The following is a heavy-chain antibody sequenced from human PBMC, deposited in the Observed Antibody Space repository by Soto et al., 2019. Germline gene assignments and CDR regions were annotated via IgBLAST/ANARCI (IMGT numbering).Heavy chain of an antibody. J-gene: IGHJ4*02. CDR3: TRTSAPYDYIWGSYRNFPHY. D-gene: IGHD3-16*02. CDR2: IRSKAYGGTT. V-gene: IGHV3-49*03. Sequence: EVQLVESGGGLVQPGRSLRLSCTTSGFTFGDYAMSWFRQAPGKGLEWIGFIRSKAYGGTTEYAASVKGRFTISSDDSKSIAYLQMNSLQPADTAVYYCTRTSAPYDYIWGSYRNFPHYQGQGPLVTVSS. CDR1: GFTFGDYA.